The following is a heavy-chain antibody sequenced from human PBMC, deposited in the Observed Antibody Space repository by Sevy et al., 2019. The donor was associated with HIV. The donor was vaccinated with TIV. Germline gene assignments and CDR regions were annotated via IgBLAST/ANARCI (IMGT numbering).Heavy chain of an antibody. D-gene: IGHD5-18*01. CDR2: MKQDGSEE. J-gene: IGHJ4*01. V-gene: IGHV3-7*01. Sequence: GGSLRLSCAASGFSFIIYWMSWVRQAPGKGLEWVATMKQDGSEEDYVDSVKGRFTISRDNAKNSLFLQMNSLSAEDTAVYYCVREGLGGYSYSLDYWGHGTLVTVSS. CDR3: VREGLGGYSYSLDY. CDR1: GFSFIIYW.